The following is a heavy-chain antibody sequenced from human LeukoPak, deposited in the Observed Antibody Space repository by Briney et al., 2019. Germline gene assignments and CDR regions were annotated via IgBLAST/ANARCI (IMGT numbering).Heavy chain of an antibody. J-gene: IGHJ4*02. CDR2: INSDGSST. CDR1: GFTFSSYW. CDR3: ATTDKYYYDSSGLFDY. V-gene: IGHV3-74*01. D-gene: IGHD3-22*01. Sequence: GVLRLSCAASGFTFSSYWMHWVRQAPGKGLVWVSRINSDGSSTSYADSVKGRFTISRDNAKNTLYLQMNSLRAEDTAVYYCATTDKYYYDSSGLFDYWGQGTLVTVSS.